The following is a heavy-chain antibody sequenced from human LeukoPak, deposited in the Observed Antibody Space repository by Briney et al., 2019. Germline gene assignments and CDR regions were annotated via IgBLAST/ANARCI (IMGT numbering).Heavy chain of an antibody. CDR3: ARDRAWNYFDY. J-gene: IGHJ4*02. V-gene: IGHV3-30*03. CDR2: ISNDGSRK. D-gene: IGHD3-3*01. CDR1: GFTFSRHG. Sequence: GGSLRLSCAPSGFTFSRHGMRWVRQAPGKGLEWVAIISNDGSRKYYAHSVEGRFTISRDNSKNTLYLQMDSLRAEDTAVYYCARDRAWNYFDYWGQGTLVTVSS.